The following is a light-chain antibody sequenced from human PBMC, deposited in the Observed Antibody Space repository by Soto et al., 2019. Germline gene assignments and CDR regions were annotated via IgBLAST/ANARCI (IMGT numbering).Light chain of an antibody. CDR1: QSISSTF. V-gene: IGKV3-20*01. CDR2: GAS. CDR3: HQYGGSPPYT. Sequence: VLTQSPGTLSLSAGERATLSCRASQSISSTFLAWYQQKPGQAPRLLINGASSRATGTPDRFSGSGSGTDFTLTISRLEPGDVAVYYCHQYGGSPPYTFGQGTKVEIK. J-gene: IGKJ2*01.